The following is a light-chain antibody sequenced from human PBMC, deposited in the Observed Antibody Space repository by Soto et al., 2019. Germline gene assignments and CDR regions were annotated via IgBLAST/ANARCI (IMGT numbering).Light chain of an antibody. Sequence: DIPMTQSPSTLSASVGDRVTITCRASQSIRSWLAWYQQKPGKAPKLLIYQASTLGSGVPSRFSGSGSGTEFTLTISSLQTDDFATYYCQHYNAYSTFGQGTKLEIK. CDR3: QHYNAYST. CDR1: QSIRSW. V-gene: IGKV1-5*03. CDR2: QAS. J-gene: IGKJ2*01.